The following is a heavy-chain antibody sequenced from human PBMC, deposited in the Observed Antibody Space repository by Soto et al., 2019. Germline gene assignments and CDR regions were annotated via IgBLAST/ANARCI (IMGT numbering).Heavy chain of an antibody. J-gene: IGHJ5*02. Sequence: ASVKVSCKVSGYTLTELSMHWVRQAPGKGLEWMGVINPHGGSTKYAQKFQGRVTMTRDTSRSTVYMELSSLRSDDTAIYYCARSSGGNFGIIIEGSNWFDPWGQGILVTVYS. D-gene: IGHD3-3*01. CDR2: INPHGGST. V-gene: IGHV1-46*01. CDR1: GYTLTELS. CDR3: ARSSGGNFGIIIEGSNWFDP.